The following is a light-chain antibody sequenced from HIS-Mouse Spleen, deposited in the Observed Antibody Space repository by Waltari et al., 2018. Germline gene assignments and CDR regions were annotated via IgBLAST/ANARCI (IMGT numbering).Light chain of an antibody. V-gene: IGLV2-23*01. CDR3: CSYAGSSTWV. CDR1: SRGVGSYNL. J-gene: IGLJ3*02. Sequence: QSALTQPASVSGSPGPSLTISCTGTSRGVGSYNLFSWYQQHPGKAPKLMIYEGSKRPSGVSNRFSGSKSGNTSSLTISGLQAEDEADYYCCSYAGSSTWVFGGGTKLTVL. CDR2: EGS.